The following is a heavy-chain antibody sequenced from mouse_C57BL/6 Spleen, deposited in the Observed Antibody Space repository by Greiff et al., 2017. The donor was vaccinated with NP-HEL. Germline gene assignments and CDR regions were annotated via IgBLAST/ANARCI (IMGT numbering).Heavy chain of an antibody. CDR3: ARDYGRSYAMDY. Sequence: QVQLQQSGAELARPGASVKLSFTSYGISWVKQRTGQGLEWIGEIYPRSGNTYYNEKFKGKATLTADKSSSTAYMELRSLTSEDSAVYFCARDYGRSYAMDYWGQGTSVTVSS. D-gene: IGHD1-1*01. CDR2: IYPRSGNT. V-gene: IGHV1-81*01. J-gene: IGHJ4*01. CDR1: TSYG.